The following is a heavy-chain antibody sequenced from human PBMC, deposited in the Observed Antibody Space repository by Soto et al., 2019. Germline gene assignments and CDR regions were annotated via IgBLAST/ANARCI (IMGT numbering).Heavy chain of an antibody. CDR2: ITTSSSFR. Sequence: PGGSLRLSCAASGFTLSWYWMHWVRQAPGKGLEWVADITTSSSFRFYADSVKGRFTISRDDAKNSLYLQMNSLRAEDTGVYYCARDLGVALATLTLDYWGQGTLVTVS. J-gene: IGHJ4*02. CDR1: GFTLSWYW. CDR3: ARDLGVALATLTLDY. D-gene: IGHD2-15*01. V-gene: IGHV3-21*01.